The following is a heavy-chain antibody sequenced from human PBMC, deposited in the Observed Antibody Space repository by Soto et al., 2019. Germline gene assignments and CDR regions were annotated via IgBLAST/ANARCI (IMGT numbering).Heavy chain of an antibody. CDR3: ASPSSSRYYYYGMDV. V-gene: IGHV1-69*13. CDR1: GGTFSSYA. D-gene: IGHD6-6*01. Sequence: GASVKVSCKASGGTFSSYAISWVRQAPGQGLEWMGGIIPIFGTANYAQKLQGRVTITADESTSTAYMELSSLRSEDTAVYYCASPSSSRYYYYGMDVWGQGTTVTVSS. CDR2: IIPIFGTA. J-gene: IGHJ6*02.